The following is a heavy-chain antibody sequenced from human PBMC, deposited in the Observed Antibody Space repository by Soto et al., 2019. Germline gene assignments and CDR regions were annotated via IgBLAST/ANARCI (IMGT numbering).Heavy chain of an antibody. D-gene: IGHD5-18*01. CDR2: ISSSSSFT. CDR3: ARMAVNTAMLSVLPHLDF. J-gene: IGHJ4*02. CDR1: GVIFSDYY. V-gene: IGHV3-11*03. Sequence: GGSLGLSCAASGVIFSDYYMTWSRQAPGKGLEWVSHISSSSSFTDYVDSVKGRFTISRDNANNSLYLQMNSLRAEDTAIYYCARMAVNTAMLSVLPHLDFWGQGTLVTVSS.